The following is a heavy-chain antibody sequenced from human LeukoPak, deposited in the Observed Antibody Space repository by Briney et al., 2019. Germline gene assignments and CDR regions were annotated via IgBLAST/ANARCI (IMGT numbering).Heavy chain of an antibody. CDR1: GGSFSGYY. D-gene: IGHD6-13*01. CDR2: INYSGST. V-gene: IGHV4-34*01. J-gene: IGHJ4*02. Sequence: SETLSLTCAVYGGSFSGYYWSWIRQPPGKGLEWLGEINYSGSTNYNPSLKRRVTKSVDTSKNQFSLNLSSVTAADTAVYYCARLGSWYNSLDYWGQGTLVTVSS. CDR3: ARLGSWYNSLDY.